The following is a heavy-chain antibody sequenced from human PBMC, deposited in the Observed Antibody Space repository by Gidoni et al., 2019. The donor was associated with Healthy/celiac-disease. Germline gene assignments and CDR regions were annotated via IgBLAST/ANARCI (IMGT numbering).Heavy chain of an antibody. Sequence: QVQLQQWGAGLLKPSETLSLTCAVYGGSFSGYYWRWIRQPPGKGLEWIGEINHSGSTNYNPSLKSRVTISVDTSKNQFSLKLSSVTAADTAVYYCARGTRYLYGSGSYNPFDYWGQGTLVTVSS. J-gene: IGHJ4*02. V-gene: IGHV4-34*01. CDR2: INHSGST. CDR3: ARGTRYLYGSGSYNPFDY. D-gene: IGHD3-10*01. CDR1: GGSFSGYY.